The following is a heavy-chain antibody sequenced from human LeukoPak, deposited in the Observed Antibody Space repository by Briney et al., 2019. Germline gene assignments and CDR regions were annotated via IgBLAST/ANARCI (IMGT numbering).Heavy chain of an antibody. CDR3: AREWLGYYYYYGMDV. Sequence: SVKVSCKASGYTFTSYYMHWVRQAPGQGLEWMGIINPSGGSTSYAQKFQGRVTMTRDTSTSTVYMELSSLRSEDTAVYYCAREWLGYYYYYGMDVWGQGTTVTVSS. CDR1: GYTFTSYY. J-gene: IGHJ6*02. D-gene: IGHD6-19*01. V-gene: IGHV1-46*01. CDR2: INPSGGST.